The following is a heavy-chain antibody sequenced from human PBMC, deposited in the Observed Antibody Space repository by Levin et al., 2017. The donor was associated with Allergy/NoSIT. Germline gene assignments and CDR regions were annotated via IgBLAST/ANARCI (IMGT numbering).Heavy chain of an antibody. V-gene: IGHV4-30-2*01. Sequence: LRLSCVVSGASVTRGTYSWTWIRQTPGKALEWIGYIYDGGRTFYNPSFRSRVTISLDKSKNHFSLDLKSASAADTAVYYCGREDYGVVGIWAQGTLVTVSS. CDR3: GREDYGVVGI. CDR1: GASVTRGTYS. CDR2: IYDGGRT. J-gene: IGHJ4*02. D-gene: IGHD3-3*01.